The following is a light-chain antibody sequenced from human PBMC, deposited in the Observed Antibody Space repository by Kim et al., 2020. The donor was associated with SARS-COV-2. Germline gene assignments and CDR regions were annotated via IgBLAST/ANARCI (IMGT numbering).Light chain of an antibody. CDR3: QQANTFPPT. Sequence: ASVGDRVTITCRASHDISNWLAWYQQKPGKAPKLLISGASRLQVGVPSRFSGSGSETDFTLTISSLQPEDYATYYCQQANTFPPTFGGGTKVDIK. CDR1: HDISNW. J-gene: IGKJ4*01. V-gene: IGKV1D-12*01. CDR2: GAS.